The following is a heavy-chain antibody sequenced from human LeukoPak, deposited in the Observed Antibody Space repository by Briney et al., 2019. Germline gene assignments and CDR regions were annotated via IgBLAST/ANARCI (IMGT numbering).Heavy chain of an antibody. J-gene: IGHJ6*03. CDR3: ARDGFYCGGDCYPEPNRNYYYYYYMDV. V-gene: IGHV1-46*01. D-gene: IGHD2-21*01. CDR1: GYTFTSYY. CDR2: INPSGGST. Sequence: GASVKVSCKASGYTFTSYYMHWVRQAPGQGLEWMGIINPSGGSTSYAQKFQGRVTMTRDTSISTAYMELSRLRSDDTAVYYCARDGFYCGGDCYPEPNRNYYYYYYMDVWGKGTTVTVSS.